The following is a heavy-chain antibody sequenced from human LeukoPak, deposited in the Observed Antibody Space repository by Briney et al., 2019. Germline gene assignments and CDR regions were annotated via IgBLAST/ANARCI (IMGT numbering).Heavy chain of an antibody. Sequence: RLGESLKISCKGSGYSFTSYWIGWVRQMPGKGLEWMGIIYPGDSDTRYSPSFQGQVTISADKSISTAYLQWSSLKASDTAMYYCARGRDYSNYVGWFDPWGQGTLVTVSS. D-gene: IGHD4-11*01. CDR3: ARGRDYSNYVGWFDP. J-gene: IGHJ5*02. CDR2: IYPGDSDT. CDR1: GYSFTSYW. V-gene: IGHV5-51*01.